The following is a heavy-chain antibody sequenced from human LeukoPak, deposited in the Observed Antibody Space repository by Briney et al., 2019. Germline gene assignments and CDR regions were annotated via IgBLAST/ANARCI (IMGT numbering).Heavy chain of an antibody. D-gene: IGHD5-18*01. Sequence: SVKVSCKASGGTFSSYAISWVRQAPGQGLEWMGGIIPIFGTANYAQKFQGRVTITTDESTSTAYMELSSLRSEDTAVYYCARGWVVDTALDWSDPWGQGTLVTVSS. J-gene: IGHJ5*02. CDR2: IIPIFGTA. V-gene: IGHV1-69*05. CDR3: ARGWVVDTALDWSDP. CDR1: GGTFSSYA.